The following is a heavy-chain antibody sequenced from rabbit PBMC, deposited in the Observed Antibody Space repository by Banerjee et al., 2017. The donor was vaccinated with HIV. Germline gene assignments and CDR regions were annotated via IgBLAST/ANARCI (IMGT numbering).Heavy chain of an antibody. CDR3: ARDQGDAGYSFVFKL. CDR1: GFSFSSSDY. CDR2: IYGGSSGST. J-gene: IGHJ4*01. V-gene: IGHV1S40*01. D-gene: IGHD7-1*01. Sequence: QSLEESGGDLVKPGASLTLTCTASGFSFSSSDYMCWVRQAPGKGLEWIACIYGGSSGSTYYASWAKGRFTISKTSSTTVTLQMTSLTAADTATYFCARDQGDAGYSFVFKLWGQGTLVTVS.